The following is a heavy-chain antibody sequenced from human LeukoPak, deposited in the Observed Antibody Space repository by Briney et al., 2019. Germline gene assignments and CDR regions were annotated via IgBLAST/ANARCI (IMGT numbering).Heavy chain of an antibody. D-gene: IGHD3-22*01. J-gene: IGHJ5*02. CDR2: IRSKANSYAT. CDR1: GFTFSGSA. CDR3: TRPHYYDSSGYYWFDP. Sequence: GGSLRLSCGASGFTFSGSAMHWVRQASGKGLEWVGRIRSKANSYATAYAASVKGRFTISRDDSKNTAYLQMNSLKTEDTAVYYCTRPHYYDSSGYYWFDPWGQGALVTVSS. V-gene: IGHV3-73*01.